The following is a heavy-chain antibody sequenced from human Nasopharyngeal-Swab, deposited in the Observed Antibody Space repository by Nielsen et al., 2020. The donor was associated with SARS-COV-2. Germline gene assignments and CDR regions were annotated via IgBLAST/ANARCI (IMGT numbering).Heavy chain of an antibody. CDR3: ARMHCGGDCYSRGEDAFDL. CDR1: GGTYSIYA. V-gene: IGHV1-69*13. CDR2: IIPIFGTS. D-gene: IGHD2-21*02. J-gene: IGHJ3*01. Sequence: SVKVSRKASGGTYSIYAISWVRQAPGHGPEWMGGIIPIFGTSNYAQKFQGRVTITADEFTSTAYMELSSLRSVDTAVYYCARMHCGGDCYSRGEDAFDLWGQGTLVTVSS.